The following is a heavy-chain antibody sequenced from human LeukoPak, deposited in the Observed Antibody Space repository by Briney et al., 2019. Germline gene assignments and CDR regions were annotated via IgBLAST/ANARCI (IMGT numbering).Heavy chain of an antibody. CDR2: ISGSGGST. D-gene: IGHD3-16*02. V-gene: IGHV3-23*01. Sequence: GGSLRLSCAASGFTFSSYAMSWVRQAPGKGLEWVSAISGSGGSTYYADSVKGRFTISRDNSKNTLYLQMNSLRAEDTAVYYCAKTIYGYVRGSYRYALDYWGQGTLVTVSS. CDR3: AKTIYGYVRGSYRYALDY. CDR1: GFTFSSYA. J-gene: IGHJ4*02.